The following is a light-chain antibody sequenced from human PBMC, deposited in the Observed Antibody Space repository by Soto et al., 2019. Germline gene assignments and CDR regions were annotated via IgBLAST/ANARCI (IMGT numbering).Light chain of an antibody. CDR1: QSVNAN. CDR2: GAS. V-gene: IGKV3-15*01. Sequence: EVVMTQSPATLSVSPGERATLSCRARQSVNANLAWYQQKPGQAPRLLIHGASNRATGIPARFSGSGFGTEFILTISRLQSEDFAVYYCQQYNTWLWTFGQGTKVEI. J-gene: IGKJ1*01. CDR3: QQYNTWLWT.